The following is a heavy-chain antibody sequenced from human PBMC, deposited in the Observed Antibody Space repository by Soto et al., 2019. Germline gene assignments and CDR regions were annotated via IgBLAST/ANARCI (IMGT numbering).Heavy chain of an antibody. CDR3: ASGGTTVNRRFDF. CDR1: GGTSSSYA. Sequence: QVQVVQSGAEVKKPGSSVRVSCKASGGTSSSYAITWMRQAPGQGLEWMGGIIPILDTTDYAQKFLGRVTFTADESTSTVYLELSSLTSEDTAVYYCASGGTTVNRRFDFWGPGTLVTVSS. D-gene: IGHD4-4*01. CDR2: IIPILDTT. V-gene: IGHV1-69*01. J-gene: IGHJ4*02.